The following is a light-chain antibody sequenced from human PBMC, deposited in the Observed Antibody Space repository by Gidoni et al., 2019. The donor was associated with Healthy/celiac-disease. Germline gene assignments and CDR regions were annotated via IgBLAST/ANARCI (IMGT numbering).Light chain of an antibody. Sequence: DIVLTPSPATLSLSPGERATLSCRASQSVSSYLAWYQQKPGQAPRLLIYDASNRATGIPARFSGSGSGKDFTLTISSLEPEDFAVYYCQQRSNWSTWTFGQGTKVEIK. CDR2: DAS. CDR3: QQRSNWSTWT. J-gene: IGKJ1*01. V-gene: IGKV3-11*01. CDR1: QSVSSY.